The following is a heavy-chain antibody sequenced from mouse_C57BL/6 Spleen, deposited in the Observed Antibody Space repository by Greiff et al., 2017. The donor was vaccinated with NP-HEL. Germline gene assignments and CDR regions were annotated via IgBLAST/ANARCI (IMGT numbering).Heavy chain of an antibody. J-gene: IGHJ4*01. V-gene: IGHV1-82*01. D-gene: IGHD2-3*01. CDR3: ARGAYDGSMDY. Sequence: QVHVKQSGPELVKPGASVKISCKASGYAFSSSWMNWVKQRPGKGLEWIGRIYPGDGDTNYNGKFKGKATLTADKSSSTAYMQLSSLTSEDSAVYFCARGAYDGSMDYWGQGTSVTVSS. CDR2: IYPGDGDT. CDR1: GYAFSSSW.